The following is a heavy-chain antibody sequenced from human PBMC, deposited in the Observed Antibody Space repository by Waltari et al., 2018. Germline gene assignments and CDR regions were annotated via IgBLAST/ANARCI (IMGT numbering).Heavy chain of an antibody. CDR3: ARGGPLGGGFFAFDI. CDR1: GYTFTGYY. CDR2: INPNSGGT. Sequence: QVQLVQSGAEVKRPGASVKVSCKASGYTFTGYYMHWVRQAPGQGLEWMGWINPNSGGTNYAQKLQGRVTMTRDTSISTAYMELSRRTSDDTAVYDCARGGPLGGGFFAFDIWGQGSMVTVSS. V-gene: IGHV1-2*02. J-gene: IGHJ3*02. D-gene: IGHD3-16*01.